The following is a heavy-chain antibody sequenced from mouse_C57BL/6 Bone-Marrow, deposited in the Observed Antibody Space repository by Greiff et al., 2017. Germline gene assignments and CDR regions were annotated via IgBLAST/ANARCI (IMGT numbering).Heavy chain of an antibody. J-gene: IGHJ2*01. CDR2: INPYNGGT. CDR3: ARWVY. CDR1: GYTFTDYY. V-gene: IGHV1-19*01. Sequence: EVMLVESGPVLVKPGASVKMSCKASGYTFTDYYMNWVKQSPGKSLEWIGVINPYNGGTSYNQKFKGKATLTVDKSSSTAYMELNSLTSEDSAVYYCARWVYWGQGTTLTVSS.